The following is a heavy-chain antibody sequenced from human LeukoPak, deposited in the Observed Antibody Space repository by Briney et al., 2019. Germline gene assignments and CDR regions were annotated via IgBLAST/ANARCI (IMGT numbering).Heavy chain of an antibody. V-gene: IGHV4-59*01. CDR1: GGSISSYY. Sequence: SETLSLTCTVSGGSISSYYWSWIRQPPGKGLEWIGYIYYSGSINYNPSLKSRVTISIDTSQSQFSLKLTSVTAADTAVYFCARELESLDFWGQGTMVTVSS. D-gene: IGHD3-3*01. CDR2: IYYSGSI. J-gene: IGHJ3*01. CDR3: ARELESLDF.